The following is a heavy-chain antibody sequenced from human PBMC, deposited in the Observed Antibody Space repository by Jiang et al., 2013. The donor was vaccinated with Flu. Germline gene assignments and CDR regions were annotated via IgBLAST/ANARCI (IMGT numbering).Heavy chain of an antibody. V-gene: IGHV3-74*01. CDR3: ARVFVSTPTAYYYDSSGYYPFDY. CDR2: IHSDGSST. Sequence: VQLVESGGGLVQPGGSLRLSCAASGFTFSSYWMHWVRQAPGKGLVWVSRIHSDGSSTRYADSVKGRFTISRDNAKNTLYLQMNSLRAEDTAMYYCARVFVSTPTAYYYDSSGYYPFDYWGQGTLVTVSS. D-gene: IGHD3-22*01. J-gene: IGHJ4*02. CDR1: GFTFSSYW.